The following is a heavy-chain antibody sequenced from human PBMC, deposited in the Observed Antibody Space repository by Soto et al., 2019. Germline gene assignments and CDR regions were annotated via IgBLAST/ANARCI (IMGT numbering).Heavy chain of an antibody. CDR2: IYTSGST. CDR3: ARDTPLIVPLYYYYGMDV. J-gene: IGHJ6*02. V-gene: IGHV4-61*02. Sequence: PSETLSLTCIVSGDSVTSGSYYWSWIRQPAGKGLEWVGRIYTSGSTNYNPSLKSRVTMSVDTSKNQFSLKLSSVTAADTAVYYCARDTPLIVPLYYYYGMDVLGQGTTVTVSS. CDR1: GDSVTSGSYY. D-gene: IGHD2-8*01.